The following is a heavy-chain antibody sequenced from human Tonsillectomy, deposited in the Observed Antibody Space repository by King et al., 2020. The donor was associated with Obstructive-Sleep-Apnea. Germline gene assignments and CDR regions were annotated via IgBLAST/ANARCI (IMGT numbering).Heavy chain of an antibody. CDR3: ARVPLPYSSSFK. V-gene: IGHV4-39*07. J-gene: IGHJ4*02. D-gene: IGHD6-13*01. CDR2: FYYSGST. Sequence: QLQESGPGLVKPSETLSLTCTVSGGSISRSGYYWGWIRQPPGKGLEWIGSFYYSGSTYYNPSLKSRVTISVDTSKNQFSLKLSSVTAADTAVYYCARVPLPYSSSFKWGQGTLVTVSS. CDR1: GGSISRSGYY.